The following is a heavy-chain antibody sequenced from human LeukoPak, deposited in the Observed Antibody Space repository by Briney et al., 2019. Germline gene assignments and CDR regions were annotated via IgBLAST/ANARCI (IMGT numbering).Heavy chain of an antibody. CDR2: INHSGST. D-gene: IGHD3-22*01. CDR3: ARGHYYDSSGNYYFDY. Sequence: SETLSLTCAVYGGSFSGYYWSWIRQPPGKGLEWVGEINHSGSTNYNPSLKSRVTISVDTSKNQFSLKLSSVTAADTAVYYCARGHYYDSSGNYYFDYWGQGTLVTVSS. V-gene: IGHV4-34*01. J-gene: IGHJ4*02. CDR1: GGSFSGYY.